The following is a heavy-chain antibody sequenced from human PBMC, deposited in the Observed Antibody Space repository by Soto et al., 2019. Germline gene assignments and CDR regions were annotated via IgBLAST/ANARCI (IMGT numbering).Heavy chain of an antibody. Sequence: EVQLVESGGGLVQPGGSLRLSCAACGFTFSSYSMNWVRQVPGKGLECVSYISSGSSAIYYADSVKGRFTISRDNAKNSLYLQMNSLRDEDTAVYYCARDRARFFDYLGQGTLVTVSS. V-gene: IGHV3-48*02. CDR3: ARDRARFFDY. CDR2: ISSGSSAI. J-gene: IGHJ4*02. CDR1: GFTFSSYS. D-gene: IGHD3-3*01.